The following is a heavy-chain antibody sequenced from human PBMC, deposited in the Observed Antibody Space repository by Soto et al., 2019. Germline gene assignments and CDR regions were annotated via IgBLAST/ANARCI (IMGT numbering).Heavy chain of an antibody. CDR3: ASCQLVQMSRSRWTSGYGMDV. CDR2: IIPIFGTA. CDR1: GGTFSSYA. Sequence: QVQLVQSGAEVKKPGSSVKVSCKASGGTFSSYAISWVRQAPGQGLEWMGGIIPIFGTANYAQKFQGRVTITADESTSTAYMELSRLRSEDTAVYYCASCQLVQMSRSRWTSGYGMDVWGQGTTVTVSS. D-gene: IGHD6-13*01. V-gene: IGHV1-69*01. J-gene: IGHJ6*02.